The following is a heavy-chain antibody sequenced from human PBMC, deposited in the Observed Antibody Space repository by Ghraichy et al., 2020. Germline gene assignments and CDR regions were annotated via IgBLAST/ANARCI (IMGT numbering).Heavy chain of an antibody. D-gene: IGHD6-19*01. Sequence: SVKVSCKASGGTFSSYAISWVRQAPGQGLEWMGGIIPIFGTANYAQKFQGRVTITADESTSTAYMELSSLRSEDTAVYYCARDETAVAGILEDYYYGMDVWGQGTTVTVSS. CDR2: IIPIFGTA. J-gene: IGHJ6*02. V-gene: IGHV1-69*13. CDR3: ARDETAVAGILEDYYYGMDV. CDR1: GGTFSSYA.